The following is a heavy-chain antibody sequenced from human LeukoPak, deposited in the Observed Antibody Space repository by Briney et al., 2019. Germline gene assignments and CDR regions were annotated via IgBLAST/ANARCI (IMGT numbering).Heavy chain of an antibody. CDR3: AKTYCSSTSCSWYFQH. CDR2: IRYDGSNK. CDR1: GFTFSSYG. J-gene: IGHJ1*01. V-gene: IGHV3-30*02. D-gene: IGHD2-2*01. Sequence: PGGSLRLSCAASGFTFSSYGMHLVRQAPGKGLEWVAFIRYDGSNKSYADSVKGRFTISRDNSKNTLYLQMNSLRAEDTAVYYCAKTYCSSTSCSWYFQHWGQGTLVTVSS.